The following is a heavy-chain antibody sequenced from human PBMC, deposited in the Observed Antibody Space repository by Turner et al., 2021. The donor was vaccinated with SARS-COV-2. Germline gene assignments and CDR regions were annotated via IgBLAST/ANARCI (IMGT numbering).Heavy chain of an antibody. J-gene: IGHJ4*02. D-gene: IGHD6-13*01. Sequence: QVQPQQWGAGLLKPSETLSPTCAVYGGSFSGYYWSWIRQPPGKGLGWIGEINHSGSTNYNPSLKSRVTISVDTSKNQFSLKLSSVTAADTAVYYCARGRAAAAGHFDYWGQGTLVTVSS. CDR1: GGSFSGYY. CDR2: INHSGST. CDR3: ARGRAAAAGHFDY. V-gene: IGHV4-34*01.